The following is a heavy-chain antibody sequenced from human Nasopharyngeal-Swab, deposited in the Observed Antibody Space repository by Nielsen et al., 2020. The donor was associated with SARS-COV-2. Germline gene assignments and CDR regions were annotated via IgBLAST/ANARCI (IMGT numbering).Heavy chain of an antibody. Sequence: SETLSLTCSVSGGSISNYHWNWIQQPPGKGLEWIGYIYYSGSTNYNPSLKSRVTISVDTSKNQFSLKLSSVTAADTAVYYCARRGEGYGDYLDYWGQGTLVTVSS. J-gene: IGHJ4*02. V-gene: IGHV4-59*08. CDR3: ARRGEGYGDYLDY. CDR1: GGSISNYH. D-gene: IGHD4-17*01. CDR2: IYYSGST.